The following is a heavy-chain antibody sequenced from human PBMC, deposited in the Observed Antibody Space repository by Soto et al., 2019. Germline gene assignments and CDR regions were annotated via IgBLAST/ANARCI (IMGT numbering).Heavy chain of an antibody. V-gene: IGHV4-31*03. CDR3: ARGVAH. Sequence: PSETLSLTCTVSGGSISSGNYYWSWIRQHPGKGLEWIGYIYYSGSTSSNPSLKSRVTISVDTSKNQFSLKLSSVTAADTAVYYCARGVAHWGQGTLVTVSS. CDR1: GGSISSGNYY. D-gene: IGHD2-15*01. J-gene: IGHJ4*02. CDR2: IYYSGST.